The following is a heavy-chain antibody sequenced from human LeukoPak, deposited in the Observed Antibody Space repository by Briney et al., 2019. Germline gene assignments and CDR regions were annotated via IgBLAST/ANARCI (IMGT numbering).Heavy chain of an antibody. CDR3: AKNRGGSYYSGSDY. J-gene: IGHJ4*02. D-gene: IGHD1-26*01. Sequence: PGGSLRLSCAASGFTFSSYWMTWVRQAPGKGLEWVANINQDGSEKNYVDSVKGRFTISRDNARNSLYLQMNSLRAEDTAVYYCAKNRGGSYYSGSDYWGQGTLVTVSS. CDR2: INQDGSEK. V-gene: IGHV3-7*03. CDR1: GFTFSSYW.